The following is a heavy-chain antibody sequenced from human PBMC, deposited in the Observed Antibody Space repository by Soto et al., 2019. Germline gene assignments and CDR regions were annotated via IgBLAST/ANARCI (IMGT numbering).Heavy chain of an antibody. Sequence: EVQLVESGGGLVQPGGSLRLSCAASGFIFSTYWMTWVRQAPGKGLEWVANIKQDGSEKYYVDSVKGRFTISRDNAKNSLFLQMNSLRAEDTAVYYCTVGGCSGGNCYSYPDSWGQGTLVTVSS. CDR2: IKQDGSEK. CDR1: GFIFSTYW. D-gene: IGHD2-15*01. V-gene: IGHV3-7*01. CDR3: TVGGCSGGNCYSYPDS. J-gene: IGHJ4*02.